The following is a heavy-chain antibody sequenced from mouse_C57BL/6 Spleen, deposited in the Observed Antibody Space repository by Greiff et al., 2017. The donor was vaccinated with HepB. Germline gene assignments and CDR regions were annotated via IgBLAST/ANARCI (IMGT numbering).Heavy chain of an antibody. J-gene: IGHJ1*03. Sequence: VQLQQSGPELVKPGASVKISCKASGYAFSSSWMNWVKQRPGKGLEWIGRIYPGDGDTNYNGKFKGKATLTADKSSSTAYMQLSSLTSEDSAVYFCARGSTVVDLYFDVWGTGTTVTVSS. D-gene: IGHD1-1*01. CDR2: IYPGDGDT. V-gene: IGHV1-82*01. CDR3: ARGSTVVDLYFDV. CDR1: GYAFSSSW.